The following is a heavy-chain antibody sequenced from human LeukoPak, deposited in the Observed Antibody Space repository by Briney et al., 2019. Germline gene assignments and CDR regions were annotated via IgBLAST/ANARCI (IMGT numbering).Heavy chain of an antibody. CDR3: ARHEGSGYPWAPENAFDI. V-gene: IGHV4-34*01. CDR2: INHSGST. J-gene: IGHJ3*02. CDR1: GGSFSGYY. Sequence: SETLSLTCAVYGGSFSGYYWSWIRQPPGKGLEWIGEINHSGSTNYNPSLKSRVTISVDTSKNQFSLKLSSVTAADTAVYYCARHEGSGYPWAPENAFDIWGQGTMVTVSS. D-gene: IGHD3-22*01.